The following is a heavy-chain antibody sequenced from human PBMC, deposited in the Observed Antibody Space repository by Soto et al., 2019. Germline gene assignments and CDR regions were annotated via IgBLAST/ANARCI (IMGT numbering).Heavy chain of an antibody. D-gene: IGHD6-13*01. Sequence: EVQLVESGGGLVQPGRSLRLSCAASGFTFDDYAMHWVRQAPGKGLEWVSGISWNSGSIGYADSVKGRFTISRDNAKNSLYLQMNSLRAEDTALYYCARPDCSSWARYWYFDLWGRGTLVTVSS. V-gene: IGHV3-9*01. CDR3: ARPDCSSWARYWYFDL. CDR2: ISWNSGSI. J-gene: IGHJ2*01. CDR1: GFTFDDYA.